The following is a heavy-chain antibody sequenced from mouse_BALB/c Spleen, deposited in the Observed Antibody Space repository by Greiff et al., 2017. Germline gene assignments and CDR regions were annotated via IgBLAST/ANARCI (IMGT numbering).Heavy chain of an antibody. V-gene: IGHV5-6*02. CDR2: ISSGGSYT. J-gene: IGHJ4*01. CDR3: ARQDYRYDDAMDY. Sequence: DVMLVESGGDLVKPGGSLKLSCAASGFTFSSYGMSWVRQTPDKRLEWVATISSGGSYTYYPDSVKGRFTISRDNAKNTLYLQMSSLKSEDTAMYYCARQDYRYDDAMDYWGQGTSVTVSS. CDR1: GFTFSSYG. D-gene: IGHD2-14*01.